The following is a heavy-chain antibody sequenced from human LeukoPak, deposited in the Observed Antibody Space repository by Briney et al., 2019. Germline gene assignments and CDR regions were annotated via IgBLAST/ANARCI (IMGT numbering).Heavy chain of an antibody. CDR3: ARVRDSDNWWGAFDI. CDR2: ISTVNGNS. J-gene: IGHJ3*02. D-gene: IGHD1-1*01. Sequence: ASVSVSCKASGYRFSSSGITWVRQAPGQGPEWMGWISTVNGNSRYAQNFQGRVTPTTDTSTNTAHLELTSLRSDDTAIYYCARVRDSDNWWGAFDIWGQGTMVTVSS. CDR1: GYRFSSSG. V-gene: IGHV1-18*01.